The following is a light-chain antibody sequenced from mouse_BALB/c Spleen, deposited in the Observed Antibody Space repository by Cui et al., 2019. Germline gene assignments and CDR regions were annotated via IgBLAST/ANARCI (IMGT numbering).Light chain of an antibody. V-gene: IGKV12-41*01. CDR3: QHFWSTWT. CDR1: RNIHNY. CDR2: NAK. J-gene: IGKJ1*01. Sequence: DIQMTQSPASLSASVGETVTITCRASRNIHNYLAWYQQKQGKSPQLLVYNAKTLADGVPSRFSGSGSGTQYSLKINSLQPEDFGSYYCQHFWSTWTFGGGTKLEIK.